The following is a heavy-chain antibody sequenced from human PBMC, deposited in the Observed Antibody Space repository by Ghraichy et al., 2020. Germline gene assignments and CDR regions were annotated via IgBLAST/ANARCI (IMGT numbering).Heavy chain of an antibody. CDR1: GFTFSSYS. J-gene: IGHJ6*02. Sequence: GGSLRLSCAASGFTFSSYSMNWVRQAPGKGLEWVSSISSSSSYIYYADSVKGRFTISRDNAKNSLYLQMNSLRAEDTAVYYCASVATMPLDYYGMDVWGQGTTVTVSS. D-gene: IGHD5-24*01. CDR2: ISSSSSYI. CDR3: ASVATMPLDYYGMDV. V-gene: IGHV3-21*01.